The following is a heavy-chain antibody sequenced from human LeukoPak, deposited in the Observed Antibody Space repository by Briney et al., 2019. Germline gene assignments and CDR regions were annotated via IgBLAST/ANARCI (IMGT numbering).Heavy chain of an antibody. V-gene: IGHV1-2*02. CDR3: ARSVKEGYCSSTSCPEFDY. CDR2: INPNSGGT. Sequence: ASVKVSCKASGYTFTGYYMHWVRQAPGQGLEWMGWINPNSGGTNYAQKFQGRVTMTRDTSISTAYMELSRLRSDDTAVYYCARSVKEGYCSSTSCPEFDYWGQGTWSPSPQ. CDR1: GYTFTGYY. J-gene: IGHJ4*02. D-gene: IGHD2-2*01.